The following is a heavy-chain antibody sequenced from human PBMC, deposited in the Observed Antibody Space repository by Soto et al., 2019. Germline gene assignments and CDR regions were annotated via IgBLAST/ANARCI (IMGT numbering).Heavy chain of an antibody. V-gene: IGHV3-23*01. CDR2: VTVTGGST. J-gene: IGHJ4*02. CDR3: VRDRPNTESLTGYFDT. D-gene: IGHD3-9*01. Sequence: VGSLRLSCAASAISFNTYGVTWVRQAPGKGLEWVSTVTVTGGSTYYADSVRGRFKISRDNSMNTLYLQLDRLRVEDTAVYYCVRDRPNTESLTGYFDTWGQGTPVTVSS. CDR1: AISFNTYG.